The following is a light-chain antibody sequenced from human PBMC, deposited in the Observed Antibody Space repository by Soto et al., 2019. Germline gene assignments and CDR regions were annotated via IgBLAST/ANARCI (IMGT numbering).Light chain of an antibody. CDR1: QSIGDY. V-gene: IGKV3-11*01. J-gene: IGKJ4*01. CDR2: DAS. CDR3: QQRSSWLT. Sequence: ILLTQSPCTLSLSPGERATLSCRASQSIGDYLAWYQHKPAQAPRLLIYDASKRATGIPARLNGSGSGTDFTLTISTLEPEDFAVYYCQQRSSWLTFGGGTKVDIK.